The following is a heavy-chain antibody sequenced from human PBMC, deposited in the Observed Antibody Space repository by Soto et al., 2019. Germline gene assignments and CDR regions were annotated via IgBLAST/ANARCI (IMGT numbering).Heavy chain of an antibody. CDR2: IFYTGST. CDR1: GGFVNSVNNY. J-gene: IGHJ5*02. CDR3: ARVPFSSFGVADPPVGWFDP. V-gene: IGHV4-30-4*01. D-gene: IGHD3-3*01. Sequence: QVHLQESRPGLVKPSQTLSLTCTVSGGFVNSVNNYWSWIRQPPGKGLEWLGYIFYTGSTSYNPSLGMRITISIATSKNRFSLKLPSVTAADTAVYYCARVPFSSFGVADPPVGWFDPWGQGTLVTVSS.